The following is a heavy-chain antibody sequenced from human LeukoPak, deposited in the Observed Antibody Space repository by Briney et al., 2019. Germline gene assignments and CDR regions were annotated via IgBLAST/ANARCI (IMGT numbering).Heavy chain of an antibody. D-gene: IGHD3-10*02. J-gene: IGHJ4*02. CDR2: TNLHGTAV. Sequence: GGSLRLSCTVSGLSFSNYWMHWVRHAPGKGLVWVARTNLHGTAVDYADPVQGRFTVSRDNSKNMLYLQMNSLRVEDTAVYYCASAYTYVRLGDHWGQGTLVTVSP. CDR1: GLSFSNYW. V-gene: IGHV3-74*01. CDR3: ASAYTYVRLGDH.